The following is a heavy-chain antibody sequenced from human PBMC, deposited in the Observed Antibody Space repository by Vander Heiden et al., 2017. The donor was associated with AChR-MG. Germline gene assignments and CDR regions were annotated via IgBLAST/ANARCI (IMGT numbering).Heavy chain of an antibody. Sequence: QVQLVESGGGVVQPGRSLRLSCEASGFTFSLYGIHWVRQAPGKGLEWVAVVWYDGTKNYYADSVKGRFTISRDGSRTTVYLQMNSLRVEDTAVYYCVRDTVAFDYWGQGTLVTVSS. D-gene: IGHD2-21*01. V-gene: IGHV3-33*01. CDR2: VWYDGTKN. CDR1: GFTFSLYG. CDR3: VRDTVAFDY. J-gene: IGHJ4*02.